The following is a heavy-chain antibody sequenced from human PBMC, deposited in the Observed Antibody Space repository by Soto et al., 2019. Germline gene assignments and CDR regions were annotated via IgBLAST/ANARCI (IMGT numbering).Heavy chain of an antibody. D-gene: IGHD3-3*01. CDR1: GGSISSSSCY. V-gene: IGHV4-39*01. CDR2: IYYSGST. J-gene: IGHJ6*02. CDR3: ARVGYDFWSVEDGMDV. Sequence: SETLSLTCTFVGGSISSSSCYWGWIRQPPGKGLEWIGSIYYSGSTYYNPSLKSRVTISVDTSKNQFSLKLSSVTAADTAVYYCARVGYDFWSVEDGMDVWGQGTTVT.